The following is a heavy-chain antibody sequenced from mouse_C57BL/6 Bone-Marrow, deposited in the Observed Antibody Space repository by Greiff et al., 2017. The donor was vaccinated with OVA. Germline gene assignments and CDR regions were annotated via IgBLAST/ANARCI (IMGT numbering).Heavy chain of an antibody. CDR1: GYTFTDYN. V-gene: IGHV1-22*01. J-gene: IGHJ2*01. CDR3: AREGWADYFDY. Sequence: EVQLQQSGPELVKPGASVKMSCKASGYTFTDYNMHWVKQSHGKSLEWIGYINPNNGGTSYNQKFKGKATLTVSKSSSTAYMELRSLTSEDSAVYYCAREGWADYFDYWGQGTTLTVSS. CDR2: INPNNGGT. D-gene: IGHD1-1*02.